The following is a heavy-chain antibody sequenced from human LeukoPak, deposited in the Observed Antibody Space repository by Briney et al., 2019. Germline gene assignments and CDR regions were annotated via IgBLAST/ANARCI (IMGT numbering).Heavy chain of an antibody. J-gene: IGHJ4*02. CDR2: IYYSGST. V-gene: IGHV4-39*01. D-gene: IGHD3-10*01. CDR1: GGSIGSSRYY. CDR3: ARHNPITDYYFDY. Sequence: SETLSLTCSVSGGSIGSSRYYWGWIRQPPGKGLEWIGSIYYSGSTYYNPSLKSRVTISVDTSKNQFSLKLSSVTAADTAVYYCARHNPITDYYFDYWGQGTLVTVSS.